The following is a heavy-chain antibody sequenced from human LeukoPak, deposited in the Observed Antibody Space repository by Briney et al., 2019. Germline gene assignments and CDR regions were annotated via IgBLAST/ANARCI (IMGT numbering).Heavy chain of an antibody. CDR1: GFTFSNAW. V-gene: IGHV3-15*01. CDR3: TTVLGAAATYYYYYYMDV. D-gene: IGHD6-13*01. J-gene: IGHJ6*03. CDR2: IKSKTDGGTT. Sequence: PGGSLRLSCAASGFTFSNAWMSWVRQAPGKGLEWVGSIKSKTDGGTTDYAAPVKGRFTISRDDSKNTLYLQMNSLKTEDTAVYYCTTVLGAAATYYYYYYMDVWGKGTTVTVSS.